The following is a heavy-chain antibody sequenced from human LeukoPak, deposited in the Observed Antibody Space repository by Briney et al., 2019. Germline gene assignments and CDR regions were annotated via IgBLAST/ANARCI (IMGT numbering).Heavy chain of an antibody. D-gene: IGHD6-13*01. V-gene: IGHV4-59*08. CDR1: GGSISSYY. Sequence: SETLSLTCTVSGGSISSYYWSWIRQPPGKGLEWIGSIYYSGSTNYNPSLKSRVTISVDTSKNQFSLKLSSVTAADTAVYYCTKGPPDSSTWYKRTEGWGQGTLVTVSS. J-gene: IGHJ4*02. CDR3: TKGPPDSSTWYKRTEG. CDR2: IYYSGST.